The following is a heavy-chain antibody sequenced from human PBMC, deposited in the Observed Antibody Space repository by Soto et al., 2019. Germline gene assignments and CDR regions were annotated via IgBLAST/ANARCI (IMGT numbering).Heavy chain of an antibody. CDR3: ARSGRSGLRWLDFFDP. CDR2: IYPGDSDT. V-gene: IGHV5-51*01. CDR1: GYTFTNYW. J-gene: IGHJ5*02. D-gene: IGHD4-17*01. Sequence: GESLKISCKASGYTFTNYWIVWVRQVPGKGLGWMGLIYPGDSDTRYNPSFQGQVTISADKSTSAAYLQWNSLMASDTAIYYCARSGRSGLRWLDFFDPWGQGTLVTVSS.